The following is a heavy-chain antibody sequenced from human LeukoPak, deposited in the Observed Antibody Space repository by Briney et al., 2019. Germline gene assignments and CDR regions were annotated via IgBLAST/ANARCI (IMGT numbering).Heavy chain of an antibody. D-gene: IGHD6-19*01. V-gene: IGHV3-7*01. CDR3: ARVGIAVAGYFDY. CDR2: IKQDGSEK. CDR1: GFTFSNYW. Sequence: GGSLRLSCAASGFTFSNYWMSWVRQAPGKGLERVANIKQDGSEKYYVDSVKGRFTISRDNAKNSRYLQMNSLRAEDTAVYYCARVGIAVAGYFDYWGQGTLATVSS. J-gene: IGHJ4*02.